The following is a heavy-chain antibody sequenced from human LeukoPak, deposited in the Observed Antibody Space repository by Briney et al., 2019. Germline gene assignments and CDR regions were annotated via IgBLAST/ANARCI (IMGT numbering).Heavy chain of an antibody. CDR2: INPNSGGT. J-gene: IGHJ5*02. Sequence: ASVKVSCKASGYTFTGYYMHWVRQAPGQGLEWMGWINPNSGGTNYAQKFQGRVNMTRDTSISTAYMELSRLRSDDTAVYYCARDPGEYYGSGSYLVNWFDPWGQGTLVTVSS. V-gene: IGHV1-2*02. CDR1: GYTFTGYY. D-gene: IGHD3-10*01. CDR3: ARDPGEYYGSGSYLVNWFDP.